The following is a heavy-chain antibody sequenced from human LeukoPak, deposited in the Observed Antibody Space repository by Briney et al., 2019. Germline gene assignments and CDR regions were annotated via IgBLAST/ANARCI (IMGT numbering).Heavy chain of an antibody. CDR2: ISYDGSNK. J-gene: IGHJ6*02. Sequence: GGSLRLSCAASGFTFSSYAMHWVRQAPGKGLEWVAVISYDGSNKYYADSVKGRFTISRDNSKNTLYLQMNSLRAEDTAVYYCARGSSGWYSDYGMDVWGQGTTVTVSS. D-gene: IGHD6-19*01. CDR3: ARGSSGWYSDYGMDV. CDR1: GFTFSSYA. V-gene: IGHV3-30-3*01.